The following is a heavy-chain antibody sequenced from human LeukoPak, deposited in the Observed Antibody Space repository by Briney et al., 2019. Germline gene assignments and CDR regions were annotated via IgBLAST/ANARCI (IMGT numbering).Heavy chain of an antibody. CDR1: GFTFSNYD. CDR3: ASSPAYSSSWYAIDN. V-gene: IGHV3-13*01. Sequence: PGGSLRLSCAASGFTFSNYDMHWVRQAAGKGLEWVSGIGTAGDTYYPASVKGRFTISRENAKNSLYLQMNSLSAGDTAVYYCASSPAYSSSWYAIDNWGQGTLVTVYS. J-gene: IGHJ4*02. CDR2: IGTAGDT. D-gene: IGHD6-13*01.